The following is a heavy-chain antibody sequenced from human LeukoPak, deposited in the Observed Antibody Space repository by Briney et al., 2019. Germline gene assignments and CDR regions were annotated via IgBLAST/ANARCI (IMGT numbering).Heavy chain of an antibody. Sequence: ASVTVSCKASGYTFTGYYMHCVRQALGQGLEWMGWINPNSGGTNYVQKSQGWVTMTRDTSISTVSMELSRLRSDDTAGYYCARSPPGEAYFDYWGQGTLVTVSS. J-gene: IGHJ4*02. CDR3: ARSPPGEAYFDY. CDR1: GYTFTGYY. D-gene: IGHD3-10*01. V-gene: IGHV1-2*04. CDR2: INPNSGGT.